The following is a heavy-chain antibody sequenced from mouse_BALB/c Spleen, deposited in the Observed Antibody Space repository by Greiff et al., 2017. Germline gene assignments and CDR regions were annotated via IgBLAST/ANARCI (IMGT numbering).Heavy chain of an antibody. Sequence: EVMLVESGGGLVQPGGSRKLSCAASGFTFSSFCMHWVRQAPEKGLEWVAYISSGSSTIYYADTVKGRCTISRDNPKNTLFLQMTSLRSEDTAMYYCARAGGNGGGDDAMDDWGQGTSVTVSS. CDR2: ISSGSSTI. CDR3: ARAGGNGGGDDAMDD. D-gene: IGHD2-1*01. CDR1: GFTFSSFC. V-gene: IGHV5-17*02. J-gene: IGHJ4*01.